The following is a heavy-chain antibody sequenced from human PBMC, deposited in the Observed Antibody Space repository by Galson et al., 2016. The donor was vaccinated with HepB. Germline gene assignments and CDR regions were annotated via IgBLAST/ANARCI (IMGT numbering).Heavy chain of an antibody. CDR2: ISSDGSNT. D-gene: IGHD1-7*01. J-gene: IGHJ6*02. CDR1: GFIFSSYD. CDR3: AKDHHWNYVHSYYGMDL. V-gene: IGHV3-30*18. Sequence: SLRLSCAASGFIFSSYDMYWVRQAPGKGLEWVAVISSDGSNTYYADSVKGRFTISRDNSNNPLYLQMNSLGAEDTAVYYCAKDHHWNYVHSYYGMDLWGQGTTVTVSS.